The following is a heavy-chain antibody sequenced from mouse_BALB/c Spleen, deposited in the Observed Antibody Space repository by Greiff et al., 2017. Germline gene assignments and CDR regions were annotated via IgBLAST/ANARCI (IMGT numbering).Heavy chain of an antibody. V-gene: IGHV14-3*02. Sequence: EVQLVESGAELVKPGASVKLSCTASGFNIKDTYMHWVKQRPEQGLEWIGRIDPANGNTKYDPKFQGKATITADTSSNTAYLQLSSLTSEDTAVYYCATPRLTYAMDYWGQGTSVTVSS. CDR2: IDPANGNT. CDR1: GFNIKDTY. J-gene: IGHJ4*01. CDR3: ATPRLTYAMDY. D-gene: IGHD6-2*01.